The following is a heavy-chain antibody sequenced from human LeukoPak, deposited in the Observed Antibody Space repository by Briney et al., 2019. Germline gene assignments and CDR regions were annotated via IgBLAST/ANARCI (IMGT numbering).Heavy chain of an antibody. CDR2: IYYSGST. V-gene: IGHV4-59*01. Sequence: SETLSLTCTVSGGSISSYYWSWIRQPPGKGLEWIGYIYYSGSTNYNPSLKSRVTISVDTSKDQFSLKLSSVTAADTAVYYCARDRHDFWSGSRDAFDIWGQGTMVTVSS. CDR1: GGSISSYY. J-gene: IGHJ3*02. CDR3: ARDRHDFWSGSRDAFDI. D-gene: IGHD3-3*01.